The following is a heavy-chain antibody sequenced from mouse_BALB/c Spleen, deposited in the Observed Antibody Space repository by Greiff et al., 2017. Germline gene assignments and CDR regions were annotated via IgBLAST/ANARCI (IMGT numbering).Heavy chain of an antibody. V-gene: IGHV1-69*01. CDR3: ARLEGLGLPEVYFDY. Sequence: QVQLQQPGAELVMPGASVKMSCKASGYTFTDYWMHWVKQRPGQGLEWIGAIDTSDSYTSYNQKFKGKATLTVDESSSTAYMQLSSLTSEDSAVYYCARLEGLGLPEVYFDYWGQGTTLTVSS. CDR1: GYTFTDYW. CDR2: IDTSDSYT. D-gene: IGHD3-1*01. J-gene: IGHJ2*01.